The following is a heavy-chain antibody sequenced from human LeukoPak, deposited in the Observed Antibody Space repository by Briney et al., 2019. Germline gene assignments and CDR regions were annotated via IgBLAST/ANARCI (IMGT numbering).Heavy chain of an antibody. Sequence: ASVKVSCKASGYTFTSHGISWVRQAPGQGLEWMGWISAYNGNTNYAQKLQGRVTMTTDTSTSTAYMELRSLRSDDTAVYYCARDQRLAVADPFDYWGQGTLVTVSS. D-gene: IGHD6-19*01. J-gene: IGHJ4*02. CDR3: ARDQRLAVADPFDY. CDR2: ISAYNGNT. V-gene: IGHV1-18*01. CDR1: GYTFTSHG.